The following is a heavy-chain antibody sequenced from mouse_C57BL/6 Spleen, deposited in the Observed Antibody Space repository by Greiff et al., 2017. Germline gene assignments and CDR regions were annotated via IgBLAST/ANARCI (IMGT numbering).Heavy chain of an antibody. CDR1: GYTFTSYW. CDR3: ASDGSTWAY. V-gene: IGHV1-55*01. D-gene: IGHD2-3*01. Sequence: QVQLQQPGAELVKPGASVKMSCKASGYTFTSYWITWVKQRPGQGLEWIGDIYPGSGSTKYNEKFKGKATLTVDTSSSTAYMELHSLTSEDSAVYFCASDGSTWAYWGQGTLVTVSA. J-gene: IGHJ3*01. CDR2: IYPGSGST.